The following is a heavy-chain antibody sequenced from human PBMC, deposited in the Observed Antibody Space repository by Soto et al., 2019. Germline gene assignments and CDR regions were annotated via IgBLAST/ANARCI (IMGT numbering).Heavy chain of an antibody. CDR2: TYYRSKWYN. V-gene: IGHV6-1*01. CDR1: GDSVSSNSAA. Sequence: QTLSLTCAISGDSVSSNSAAWNWIRQSPSRGLEWLGRTYYRSKWYNDYAVSVKSRITINPDTSKNQFSLQLNSVTPEDTAVYYCARDLPSPLGIAVDGWFDPWGQGTLVTVSS. CDR3: ARDLPSPLGIAVDGWFDP. D-gene: IGHD6-19*01. J-gene: IGHJ5*02.